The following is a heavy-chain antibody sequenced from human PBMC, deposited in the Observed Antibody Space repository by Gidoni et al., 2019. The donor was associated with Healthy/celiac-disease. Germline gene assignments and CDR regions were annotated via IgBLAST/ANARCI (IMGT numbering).Heavy chain of an antibody. J-gene: IGHJ6*02. CDR1: GFTFSSYS. Sequence: EVQLVESGGGLVQPGGSLRLSCAASGFTFSSYSMNWVRQAPGKGLEWVSYISSSSSTIYYADSVKGRFTISRDNAKNSLYLQMNSLRDEDTAVYYCASCSSGADYYYYYGMDVWGQGTTVTVSS. D-gene: IGHD6-6*01. V-gene: IGHV3-48*02. CDR3: ASCSSGADYYYYYGMDV. CDR2: ISSSSSTI.